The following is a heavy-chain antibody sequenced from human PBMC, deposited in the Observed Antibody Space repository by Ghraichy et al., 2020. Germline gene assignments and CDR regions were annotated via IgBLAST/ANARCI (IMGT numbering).Heavy chain of an antibody. J-gene: IGHJ4*02. CDR3: ARDRKWTSTFDY. V-gene: IGHV4-4*07. D-gene: IGHD3/OR15-3a*01. CDR2: LSTSGST. Sequence: SETLSLTCTVSGDSISSSYWSWIRQPAGKELEWIGRLSTSGSTNYNPSLKSRVTMSADTSKNQFSLKLSSVTAADTAVYYCARDRKWTSTFDYWGRGTLVTVSS. CDR1: GDSISSSY.